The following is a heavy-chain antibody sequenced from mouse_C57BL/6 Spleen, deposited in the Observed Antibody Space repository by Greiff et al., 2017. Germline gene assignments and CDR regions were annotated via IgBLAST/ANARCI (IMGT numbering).Heavy chain of an antibody. D-gene: IGHD4-1*01. J-gene: IGHJ3*01. CDR2: IYPGDGDT. Sequence: RVEPGASVKISCKASGYAFSSSWMNWVKQRPGKGLEWIGRIYPGDGDTNYNGKFKGKATLTADKSSSTAYMQLSSLTSEDSAVYFCLSLGRAWFAYWGQGTLVTVSA. V-gene: IGHV1-82*01. CDR3: LSLGRAWFAY. CDR1: GYAFSSSW.